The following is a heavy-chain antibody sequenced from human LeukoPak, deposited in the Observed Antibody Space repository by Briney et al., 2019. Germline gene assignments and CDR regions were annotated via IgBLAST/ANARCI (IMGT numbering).Heavy chain of an antibody. J-gene: IGHJ4*02. CDR3: ARRVTGDLRRFDY. CDR1: GXSISSSGYS. V-gene: IGHV4-39*01. Sequence: PSETLSLTCTVSGXSISSSGYSWGWIRQPPGKGLEWIGNINYSGSTYYNPSLKSRVTIFVDTSKNQFSLKVTSVTAADTAVYFCARRVTGDLRRFDYWGQGTLVTVSS. D-gene: IGHD7-27*01. CDR2: INYSGST.